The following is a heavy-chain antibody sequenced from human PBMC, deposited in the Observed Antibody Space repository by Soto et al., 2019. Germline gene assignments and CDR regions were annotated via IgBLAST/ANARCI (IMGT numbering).Heavy chain of an antibody. Sequence: SETLSLTCTVSGGSISSYYWSWIRQPPGKGLEWIGYIYYSGSTNYNPSLKSRLTISVDTSKNQFSLKLSSVTDADTAVYYCAAQRGGGRDYYYYGMDVWGQGTTVTVSS. CDR3: AAQRGGGRDYYYYGMDV. V-gene: IGHV4-59*01. D-gene: IGHD3-16*01. CDR2: IYYSGST. J-gene: IGHJ6*02. CDR1: GGSISSYY.